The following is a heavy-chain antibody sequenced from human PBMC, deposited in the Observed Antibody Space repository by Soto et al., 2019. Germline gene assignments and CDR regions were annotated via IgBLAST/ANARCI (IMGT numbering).Heavy chain of an antibody. D-gene: IGHD2-2*01. CDR3: AKQHCTESCCYAVS. Sequence: ALRLSCAASGVTFSSYAVIWGRQAPGKGLEWVSAISPTGSHIYYDDSVRGRFTISRDNSKNTLYLQMDSLRAEDTAVYYCAKQHCTESCCYAVSWGQGTLVTVSS. CDR1: GVTFSSYA. V-gene: IGHV3-23*01. CDR2: ISPTGSHI. J-gene: IGHJ5*02.